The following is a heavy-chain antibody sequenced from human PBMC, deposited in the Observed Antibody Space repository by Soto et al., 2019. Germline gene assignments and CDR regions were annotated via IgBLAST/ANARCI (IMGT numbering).Heavy chain of an antibody. CDR1: GGSISKFY. CDR2: VYATGTT. V-gene: IGHV4-4*07. Sequence: SETLSLTCIVSGGSISKFYWSWIRKTAGKGLEWMGRVYATGTTDYNPSLRSRVAMSVDISKKTFSLRLTSVTAADTGMYYCVRDGSKTLRDWFDPWGQGKLVTVSS. D-gene: IGHD3-10*01. CDR3: VRDGSKTLRDWFDP. J-gene: IGHJ5*02.